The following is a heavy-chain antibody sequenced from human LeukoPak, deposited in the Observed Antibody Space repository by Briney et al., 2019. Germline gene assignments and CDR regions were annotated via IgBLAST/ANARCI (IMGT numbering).Heavy chain of an antibody. D-gene: IGHD2-21*02. CDR1: GFPLGSYA. V-gene: IGHV3-23*01. Sequence: AGSLRLSCAASGFPLGSYAMSWVRQAPGRALEWVSAVSGSGGTTFYADSVKGRFTISRDNSKNTLYLQMNSLRAEDTAVYLVARVLGGCGDRFCSYYFDHWGQGIQVTVSS. J-gene: IGHJ4*02. CDR2: VSGSGGTT. CDR3: ARVLGGCGDRFCSYYFDH.